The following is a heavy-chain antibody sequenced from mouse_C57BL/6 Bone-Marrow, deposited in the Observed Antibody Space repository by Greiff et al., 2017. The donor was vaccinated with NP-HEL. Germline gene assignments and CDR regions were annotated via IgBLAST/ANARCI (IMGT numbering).Heavy chain of an antibody. CDR1: GFTFSDYY. V-gene: IGHV5-12*01. CDR2: ISNGGGST. CDR3: ARRGTTDYAMDY. Sequence: EVQLVESGGGLVQPGGSLKLSCAASGFTFSDYYMYWVRQTPEKRLEWVAYISNGGGSTYYPDTVKGRFTISRDNAKNTLYLQMIRLKSEDTAMYYCARRGTTDYAMDYWGQGTSVTVSS. D-gene: IGHD2-12*01. J-gene: IGHJ4*01.